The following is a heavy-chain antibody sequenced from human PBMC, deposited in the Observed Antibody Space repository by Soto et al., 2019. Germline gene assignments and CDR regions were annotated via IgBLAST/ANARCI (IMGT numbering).Heavy chain of an antibody. D-gene: IGHD6-13*01. Sequence: ASVKVSCKASGYAFTGYYMHWVRQAPGQGLEWMGWINPNSGGTNYAQKFQGWVTMTRDTSISTAYMELSRLRSDDTAVYYCARGRPSTVAAGTRSPFYMDVWGKGTTVTVSS. CDR1: GYAFTGYY. CDR3: ARGRPSTVAAGTRSPFYMDV. J-gene: IGHJ6*03. V-gene: IGHV1-2*04. CDR2: INPNSGGT.